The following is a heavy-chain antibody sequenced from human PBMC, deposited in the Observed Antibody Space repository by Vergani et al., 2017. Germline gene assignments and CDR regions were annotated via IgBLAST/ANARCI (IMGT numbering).Heavy chain of an antibody. CDR2: IIPIFGTA. J-gene: IGHJ3*02. D-gene: IGHD2-15*01. CDR1: GGTFSSYA. Sequence: QVQLVQSGAEVKKPGSSVKVSCKASGGTFSSYAISWVRQAPGQGLEWMGGIIPIFGTANYAQTFQGRVTITADESTSTAYMELSSLRSEATAVYYCALRNCSGGSCYSWLLDIWGQGTMVTVSS. CDR3: ALRNCSGGSCYSWLLDI. V-gene: IGHV1-69*01.